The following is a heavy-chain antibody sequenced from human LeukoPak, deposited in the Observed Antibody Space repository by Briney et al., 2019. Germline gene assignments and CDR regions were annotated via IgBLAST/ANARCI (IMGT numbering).Heavy chain of an antibody. D-gene: IGHD3/OR15-3a*01. CDR2: IYYSGST. CDR1: GGSISGYY. J-gene: IGHJ4*02. CDR3: ARQTGSGLFILP. V-gene: IGHV4-59*08. Sequence: MTSETLSLTCTVSGGSISGYYWSWIRQPPGKGLEWIGYIYYSGSTNYNPSLKSRVTISVDTSKNQFSLKLTSVTAADTSVYYCARQTGSGLFILPGGQGTLVTVSS.